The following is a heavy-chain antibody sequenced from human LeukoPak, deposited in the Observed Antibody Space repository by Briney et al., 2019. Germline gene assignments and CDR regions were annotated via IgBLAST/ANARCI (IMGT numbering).Heavy chain of an antibody. V-gene: IGHV3-23*01. CDR1: GFTFSSYA. D-gene: IGHD1-1*01. Sequence: PGGSLRLSRAASGFTFSSYAMSWVRQAPGKGLEWVSAISGSGGSTYYADSVKGRFTISRDNSKNTLYLQMNSLRAEDTAVYYCAKDLYRTTGTAYFDYWGQGTLVTVSS. CDR3: AKDLYRTTGTAYFDY. J-gene: IGHJ4*02. CDR2: ISGSGGST.